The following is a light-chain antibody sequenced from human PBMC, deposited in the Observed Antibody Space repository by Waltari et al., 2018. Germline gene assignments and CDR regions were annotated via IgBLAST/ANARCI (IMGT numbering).Light chain of an antibody. CDR2: LGS. Sequence: DIVMTQSPLSLSVTPGEPASISCRSSPRLLYNNGYNYVDWYLQKPGQTPQVLIFLGSNRASGVPDRFSGSGSGTDFTLKISRVEAEDVGVYYCMQTLQTPWAFGQGTKVDI. J-gene: IGKJ1*01. CDR1: PRLLYNNGYNY. CDR3: MQTLQTPWA. V-gene: IGKV2-28*01.